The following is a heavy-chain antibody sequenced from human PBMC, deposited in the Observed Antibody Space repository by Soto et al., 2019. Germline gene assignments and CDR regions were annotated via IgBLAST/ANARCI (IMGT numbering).Heavy chain of an antibody. CDR3: VRVITIIVGAYGAFDI. CDR2: IIPVLGTT. Sequence: QVQLVQSGAEVKKPGSSVKVSCKASGGPFSSFAISWVRQAPGQGLEWMGGIIPVLGTTNYAQRFQGRVTITADESTSTAHMELNGLRSEDTALYYCVRVITIIVGAYGAFDIWGQGTVVTVSS. J-gene: IGHJ3*02. V-gene: IGHV1-69*01. CDR1: GGPFSSFA. D-gene: IGHD3-22*01.